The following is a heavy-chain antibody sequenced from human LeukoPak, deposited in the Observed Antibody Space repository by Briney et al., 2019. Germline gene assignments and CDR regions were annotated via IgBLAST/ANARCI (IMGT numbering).Heavy chain of an antibody. V-gene: IGHV1-2*02. Sequence: ASVKVSCKASGYTFTGYYMHWVRQAPGQGLEWMGWINPNSGGTNYAQKFQGRVTMTRDTSISTAYMELSRLRSDDTAVYYCAVAITGTTMRVYYYYYYMDVWGKGTTVTVSS. CDR3: AVAITGTTMRVYYYYYYMDV. J-gene: IGHJ6*03. CDR1: GYTFTGYY. CDR2: INPNSGGT. D-gene: IGHD1-7*01.